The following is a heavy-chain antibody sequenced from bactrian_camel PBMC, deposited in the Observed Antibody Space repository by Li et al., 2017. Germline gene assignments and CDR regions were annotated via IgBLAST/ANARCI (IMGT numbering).Heavy chain of an antibody. V-gene: IGHV3S25*01. CDR1: EYTYSSNC. D-gene: IGHD3*01. CDR2: TYQGGTRT. CDR3: AGHDMGWICDFVESDYDY. Sequence: QLVESGGGSAQAGGSLRLSCEFSEYTYSSNCMTWFRQVPGKEREGVAATYQGGTRTYYIDSVKGRFTISRDNAKNTMYLQMNSLKPEDSGMYYRAGHDMGWICDFVESDYDYWGQGTQVTVS. J-gene: IGHJ4*01.